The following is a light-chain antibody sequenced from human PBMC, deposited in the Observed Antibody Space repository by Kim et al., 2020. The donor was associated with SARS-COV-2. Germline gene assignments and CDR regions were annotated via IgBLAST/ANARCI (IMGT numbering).Light chain of an antibody. CDR1: SGHSTYA. CDR2: FNSDGSH. Sequence: QLVLTQSPSASASLGASVKLTCTLSSGHSTYAIAWHQQRPDKGPRYLMKFNSDGSHSKGDGIPDRFSASSSGAEHYLTISSLQSEVEADYYCQTWGTGIAIFGGGTKLTVL. J-gene: IGLJ2*01. V-gene: IGLV4-69*01. CDR3: QTWGTGIAI.